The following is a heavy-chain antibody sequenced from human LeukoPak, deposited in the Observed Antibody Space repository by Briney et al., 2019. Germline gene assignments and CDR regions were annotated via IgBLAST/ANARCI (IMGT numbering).Heavy chain of an antibody. CDR1: GYTFTGYY. Sequence: ASVKVSCKASGYTFTGYYMHWVRQAPGQGLEWMAWINPNSGGTYYAQNFHDRITMTRDTSISTAYMELSRLRSDDTAIYYCARANALYCSSTSCLFDCWGQGTLVTVSS. J-gene: IGHJ4*02. D-gene: IGHD2-2*01. V-gene: IGHV1-2*02. CDR3: ARANALYCSSTSCLFDC. CDR2: INPNSGGT.